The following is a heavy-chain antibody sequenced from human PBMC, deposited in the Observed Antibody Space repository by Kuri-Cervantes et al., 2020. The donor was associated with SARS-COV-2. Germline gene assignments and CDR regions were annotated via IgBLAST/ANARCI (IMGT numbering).Heavy chain of an antibody. Sequence: ASVKVSCKASGYSFTTYGISWVRQAPGRGLEWMGMVKTNSGNTLYAQIFQGRVTMTRDTSTSTVYLELSSLTSEDTAIYYCYCAPKEGFDSWGQGTLVTVSS. CDR1: GYSFTTYG. V-gene: IGHV1-8*02. CDR2: VKTNSGNT. CDR3: YCAPKEGFDS. D-gene: IGHD2-21*01. J-gene: IGHJ4*02.